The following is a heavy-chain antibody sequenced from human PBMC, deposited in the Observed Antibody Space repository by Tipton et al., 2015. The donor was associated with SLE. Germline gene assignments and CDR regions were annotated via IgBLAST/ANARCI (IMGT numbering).Heavy chain of an antibody. CDR3: ARDLGITMVQGAQGY. D-gene: IGHD3-10*01. J-gene: IGHJ4*02. Sequence: QSGAEVKKPGASVKVSCKASGYTFTSYDINWVRQAPGQGLEWMGWISAYNGNTNYAQKLQGRVTMTTDTSTTTAYMELRSLRSDDTAVYYCARDLGITMVQGAQGYWGQGTLVTVSS. CDR2: ISAYNGNT. V-gene: IGHV1-18*01. CDR1: GYTFTSYD.